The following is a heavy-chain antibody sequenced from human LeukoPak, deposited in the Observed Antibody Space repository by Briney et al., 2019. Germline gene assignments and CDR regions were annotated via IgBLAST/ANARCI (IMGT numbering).Heavy chain of an antibody. J-gene: IGHJ6*03. V-gene: IGHV1-46*01. Sequence: ASVKVSCKASGYTFTSYYMHWVRQAPGQGLEWMGIINPSGGSTSYAQKFQGRVTITRNTSISTAYMELSSLRSEDTAVYYCARVRAREYSSSWRLYYMDVWGKGTTVTVSS. CDR1: GYTFTSYY. CDR3: ARVRAREYSSSWRLYYMDV. CDR2: INPSGGST. D-gene: IGHD6-13*01.